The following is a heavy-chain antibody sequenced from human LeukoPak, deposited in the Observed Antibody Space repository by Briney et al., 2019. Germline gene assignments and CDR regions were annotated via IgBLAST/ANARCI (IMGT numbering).Heavy chain of an antibody. J-gene: IGHJ5*02. D-gene: IGHD2-2*01. V-gene: IGHV3-33*01. CDR3: ARGKYQLLSYWFDP. CDR1: GFTFSSYG. Sequence: GGSLRLSCAASGFTFSSYGMHWVRQAPGKGQEWVAVIWYDGSNKYYADSVKGRFTISRDNSKNTLYLQMSSLRAEDTAVYYCARGKYQLLSYWFDPWGQGTLVTVSS. CDR2: IWYDGSNK.